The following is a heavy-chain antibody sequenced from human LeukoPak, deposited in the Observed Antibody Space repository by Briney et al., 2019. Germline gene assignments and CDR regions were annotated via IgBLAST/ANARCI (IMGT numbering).Heavy chain of an antibody. CDR2: IYYSGST. D-gene: IGHD3-22*01. CDR3: VSLNYYDSSGYSVYY. Sequence: PSETLSLTYTVSGGSVSSGDYYWSWIRQPPGKGLEWIGYIYYSGSTYYNPSLKSRVTISVDTSKNQFSLKLSSVTAADTAVYYCVSLNYYDSSGYSVYYWGQGTLVTVSS. V-gene: IGHV4-30-4*01. J-gene: IGHJ4*02. CDR1: GGSVSSGDYY.